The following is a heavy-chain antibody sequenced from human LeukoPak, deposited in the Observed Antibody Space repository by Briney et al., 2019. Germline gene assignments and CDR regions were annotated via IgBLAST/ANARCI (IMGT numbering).Heavy chain of an antibody. CDR1: GYTFTSYY. J-gene: IGHJ5*02. CDR2: INPSGGST. D-gene: IGHD1-26*01. CDR3: ARSVDSGSPDRNKRFWFDP. V-gene: IGHV1-46*01. Sequence: ASVKVSCKASGYTFTSYYMHWVRQAPGQGLEWMGIINPSGGSTSYAQKFQGRVTMTRDTSTSTVYMELSSLRSEDTAVYYCARSVDSGSPDRNKRFWFDPWGQGTLVTVSS.